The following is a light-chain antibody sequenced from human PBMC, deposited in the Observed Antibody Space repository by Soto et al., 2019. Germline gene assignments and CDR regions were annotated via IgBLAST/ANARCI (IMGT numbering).Light chain of an antibody. V-gene: IGKV3-11*01. CDR2: DAS. J-gene: IGKJ1*01. CDR1: QSVSSN. CDR3: QQRSNWPGT. Sequence: EIVMTQSPATLSVAPGERATLSCRASQSVSSNLAWYQQKPGQAPRLLIYDASNRATGIPIRFSGSGSGTDFTLTISSLDPEDFAVYYCQQRSNWPGTFGQGTKVDIK.